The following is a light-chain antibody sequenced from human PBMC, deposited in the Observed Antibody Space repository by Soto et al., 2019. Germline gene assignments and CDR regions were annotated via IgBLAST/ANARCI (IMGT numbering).Light chain of an antibody. CDR2: AVS. CDR3: SSYASSSTD. Sequence: QSVLTHPASVCGSPGQSITISCSGPSSDDGGYNYVYSYQQHPRKAPKLMISAVSNSASWASHCFSASKSGNTASLTIAGLQPEDEADYYCSSYASSSTDFGTGTKGTVL. CDR1: SSDDGGYNY. J-gene: IGLJ1*01. V-gene: IGLV2-14*03.